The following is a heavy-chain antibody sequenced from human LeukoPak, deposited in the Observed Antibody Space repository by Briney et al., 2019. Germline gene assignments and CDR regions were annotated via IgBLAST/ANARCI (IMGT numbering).Heavy chain of an antibody. D-gene: IGHD3-3*01. CDR2: INHSGST. V-gene: IGHV4-34*01. CDR1: GGSFSGYY. CDR3: ARITIFGVVTDDAFDV. Sequence: PSETLSLTCAVYGGSFSGYYWSWLRQPPGKGLEWIGEINHSGSTNYNPSLKSRVTISVDTSKNQFSLKLRSVTAADTAVYYCARITIFGVVTDDAFDVWGQGTMVTVSS. J-gene: IGHJ3*01.